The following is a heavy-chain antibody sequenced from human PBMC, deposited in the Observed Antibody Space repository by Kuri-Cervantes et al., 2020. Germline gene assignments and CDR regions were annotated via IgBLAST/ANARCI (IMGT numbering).Heavy chain of an antibody. V-gene: IGHV1-46*01. Sequence: ASVKVSCKASGCTFSSYAISWVRQAPGQGLEWMGLINPSGDSTSYAQNFQGRLTMTRDTSTRTVYMELSSLRATDTAVYYCARQLVRVGATTIWGQGTLVTVSS. CDR1: GCTFSSYA. J-gene: IGHJ4*02. CDR2: INPSGDST. CDR3: ARQLVRVGATTI. D-gene: IGHD6-13*01.